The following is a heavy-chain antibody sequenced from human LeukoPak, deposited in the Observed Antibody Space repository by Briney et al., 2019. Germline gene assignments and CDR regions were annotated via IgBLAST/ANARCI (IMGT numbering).Heavy chain of an antibody. CDR2: INHSGST. J-gene: IGHJ4*02. CDR1: GRSFSGYY. CDR3: AREGLAEDIVVVPAAIDYGSNAYFDY. D-gene: IGHD2-2*01. V-gene: IGHV4-34*01. Sequence: SETLSLTCAVYGRSFSGYYWSWIRQPPGKGLEWIGEINHSGSTNYNPSLKSRVTISVDTSKNQFSLKLSSVTAADTAVYYCAREGLAEDIVVVPAAIDYGSNAYFDYWGQGTLVTVSS.